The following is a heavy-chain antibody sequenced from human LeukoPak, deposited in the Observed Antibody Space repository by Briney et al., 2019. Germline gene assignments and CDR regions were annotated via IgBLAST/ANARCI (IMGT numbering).Heavy chain of an antibody. CDR2: INHSGST. J-gene: IGHJ4*02. D-gene: IGHD3-3*01. CDR3: ARGGDFWSGYYRHFDY. Sequence: SETLSLTCAVYGGSFSGYYWSWIRQPPGKGLEWIGEINHSGSTNYNPSLKSRVTISVDTSKNQFPLKLSSVTAADTAVYYCARGGDFWSGYYRHFDYWGQGTLVTVSS. CDR1: GGSFSGYY. V-gene: IGHV4-34*01.